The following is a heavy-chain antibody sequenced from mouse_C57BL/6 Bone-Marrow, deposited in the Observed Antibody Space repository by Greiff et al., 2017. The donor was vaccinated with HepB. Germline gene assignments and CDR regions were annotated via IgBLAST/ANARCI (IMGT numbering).Heavy chain of an antibody. CDR1: GYAFSSSW. V-gene: IGHV1-82*01. D-gene: IGHD6-1*01. Sequence: QVQLQQSGPELVKPGASVKISCKASGYAFSSSWMNWVKQRPGKGLEWIGRIYPGDGDTNYNGKFKGKATLTADKSSSTAYMQLSSLTSEDSAVYFCVRRSPSHYFDYWGQGTTLTVSS. J-gene: IGHJ2*01. CDR3: VRRSPSHYFDY. CDR2: IYPGDGDT.